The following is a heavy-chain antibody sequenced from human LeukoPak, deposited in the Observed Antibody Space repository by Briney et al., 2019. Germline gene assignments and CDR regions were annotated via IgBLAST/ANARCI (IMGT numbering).Heavy chain of an antibody. CDR1: GFTFSSYA. V-gene: IGHV3-23*01. CDR2: ISGSGGST. D-gene: IGHD3-22*01. CDR3: AREGDSYYYDSSGYYTDY. Sequence: QPGGSLRLSCAASGFTFSSYAMSWVRQAPGKGLEWVSAISGSGGSTYYADSVKGRFTISRDNAKNSLYLQMNSLRAEDTAVYYCAREGDSYYYDSSGYYTDYWGQGTLVTISS. J-gene: IGHJ4*02.